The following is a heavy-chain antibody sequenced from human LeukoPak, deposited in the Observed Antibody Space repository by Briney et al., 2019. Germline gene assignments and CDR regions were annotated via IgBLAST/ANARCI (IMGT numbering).Heavy chain of an antibody. CDR3: AREGVRMVRGVIITGPFGY. D-gene: IGHD3-10*01. CDR1: GGSIRSSSYY. J-gene: IGHJ4*02. Sequence: SETLSLTCTVSGGSIRSSSYYWGWIRQPPGKGLEWIGSINYSGSTYYNPSLKSRVTISVDTSKNQFSLKLSSVTAADTAVYYCAREGVRMVRGVIITGPFGYWGQGTLVTVSS. V-gene: IGHV4-39*07. CDR2: INYSGST.